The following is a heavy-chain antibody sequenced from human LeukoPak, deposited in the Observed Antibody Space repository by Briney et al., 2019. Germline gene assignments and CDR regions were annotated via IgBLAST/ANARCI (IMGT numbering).Heavy chain of an antibody. J-gene: IGHJ4*02. CDR3: AREREQPLALDY. CDR2: IVPIFGTT. D-gene: IGHD6-13*01. V-gene: IGHV1-69*01. Sequence: GSSVKVSCKASGGTFGTYAIKWVRQAPGQGLEWMGGIVPIFGTTHYAQKFQGRVTITADESTSTAFMELSSLRSEDTALYYCAREREQPLALDYWGQGTLVTVSS. CDR1: GGTFGTYA.